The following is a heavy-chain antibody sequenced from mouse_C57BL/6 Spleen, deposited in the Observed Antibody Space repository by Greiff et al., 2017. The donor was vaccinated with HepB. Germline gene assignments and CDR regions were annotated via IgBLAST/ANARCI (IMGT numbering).Heavy chain of an antibody. J-gene: IGHJ3*01. D-gene: IGHD1-1*01. CDR3: ARSEGDYYGSRAWFAY. V-gene: IGHV1-81*01. CDR1: GYTFTSYG. CDR2: IYPRSGNT. Sequence: VKLMESGAELARPGASVKLSCKASGYTFTSYGISWVKQRTGQGLEWIGEIYPRSGNTYYNEKFKGKATLTADKSSSTAYMELRSLTSEDSAVYFCARSEGDYYGSRAWFAYWGQGTLVTVSA.